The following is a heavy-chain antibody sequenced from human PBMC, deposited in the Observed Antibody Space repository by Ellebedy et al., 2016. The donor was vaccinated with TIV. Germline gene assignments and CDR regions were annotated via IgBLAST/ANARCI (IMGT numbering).Heavy chain of an antibody. Sequence: GESLKISCAASGFTFSSSWVHWVRQVPGKGLVWVARINGDGSNIGYADSVKGRFTISRDNAKNTVYLQMNSLRAEDTAVYYCVRGYNYAFDVWGQGTMVTVSS. J-gene: IGHJ3*01. V-gene: IGHV3-74*01. CDR3: VRGYNYAFDV. CDR2: INGDGSNI. CDR1: GFTFSSSW. D-gene: IGHD5-18*01.